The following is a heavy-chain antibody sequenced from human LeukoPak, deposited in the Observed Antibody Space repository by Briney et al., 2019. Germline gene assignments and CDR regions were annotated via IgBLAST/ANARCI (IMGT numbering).Heavy chain of an antibody. CDR3: ARGLSTPRYYYDSSGYYRTYYYYYMDV. D-gene: IGHD3-22*01. CDR2: INHSGST. Sequence: PPETLSLTCAVYGGSFSGYYWSWIRQPPGKGLEWIGEINHSGSTNYNPSLKSRVTISVDTSKNQFSLKLSSVTAADTAVYYCARGLSTPRYYYDSSGYYRTYYYYYMDVWGKGTTVTVSS. CDR1: GGSFSGYY. V-gene: IGHV4-34*01. J-gene: IGHJ6*03.